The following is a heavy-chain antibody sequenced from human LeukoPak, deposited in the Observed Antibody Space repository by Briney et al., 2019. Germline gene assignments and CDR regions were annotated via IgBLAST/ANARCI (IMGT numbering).Heavy chain of an antibody. CDR3: ARDRVGATDYFDY. V-gene: IGHV3-30-3*01. J-gene: IGHJ4*02. D-gene: IGHD1-26*01. CDR2: ISYDGSNK. CDR1: GFTFSSYA. Sequence: GRSLRLSCAASGFTFSSYAMHWVRQAPGKGLEWVAVISYDGSNKYYADSVKGRFTISRDNSKNTLYLQMNSLRAEDTAVYHCARDRVGATDYFDYWGQGTLVTVYS.